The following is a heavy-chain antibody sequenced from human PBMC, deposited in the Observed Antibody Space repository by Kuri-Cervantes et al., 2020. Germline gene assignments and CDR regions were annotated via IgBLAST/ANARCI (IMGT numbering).Heavy chain of an antibody. D-gene: IGHD1-26*01. V-gene: IGHV4-59*12. J-gene: IGHJ3*02. CDR1: GGSISSYY. CDR2: IYYSGST. Sequence: SETLSLTCTVSGGSISSYYWSWIRQPPGKGLEWIGYIYYSGSTNYNPSLKNRVTISVDTSKNQFSLKLSSVTAADTAVYYCAKDGGLGMRAFDIWGQGTMVTVSS. CDR3: AKDGGLGMRAFDI.